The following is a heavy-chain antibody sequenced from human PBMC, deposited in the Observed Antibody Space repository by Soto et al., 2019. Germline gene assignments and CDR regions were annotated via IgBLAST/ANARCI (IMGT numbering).Heavy chain of an antibody. CDR3: ARDLFYYDSSGYPFDY. CDR1: GFTFSSYG. V-gene: IGHV3-33*01. D-gene: IGHD3-22*01. J-gene: IGHJ4*02. CDR2: IWYDGSNK. Sequence: QVQLVESGGGVVQPGRSLRLSCAASGFTFSSYGMHWVRQAPGKGLEWVAVIWYDGSNKYYADSVKGRFTISRDNSKNTLCLQMNSLRAEDTAVYYCARDLFYYDSSGYPFDYWGQGTLVTVSS.